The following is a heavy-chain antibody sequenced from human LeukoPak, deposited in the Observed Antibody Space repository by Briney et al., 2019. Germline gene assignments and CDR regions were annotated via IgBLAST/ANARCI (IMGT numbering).Heavy chain of an antibody. V-gene: IGHV4-59*01. CDR2: IYYSGST. CDR3: ARDAVADYYYYGMDV. J-gene: IGHJ6*02. Sequence: PSETLSLTCTVSGGSISSYYWSWIRQPPGKGLEWIGYIYYSGSTNYNPSLKSRVTISVDTSKSQFSLKLSSVTAADTAVYYCARDAVADYYYYGMDVWGQGTTVTVSS. CDR1: GGSISSYY. D-gene: IGHD6-19*01.